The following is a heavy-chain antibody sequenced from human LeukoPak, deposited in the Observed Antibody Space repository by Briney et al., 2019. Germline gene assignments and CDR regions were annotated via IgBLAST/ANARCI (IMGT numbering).Heavy chain of an antibody. CDR3: AKMLYSSSSEALYYYYYGMDV. CDR2: ISYDGSNK. D-gene: IGHD6-6*01. V-gene: IGHV3-30*18. J-gene: IGHJ6*02. Sequence: GGSLRLSCAASGFTFSSYGMHWVRQAPGKGLEGGAVISYDGSNKYYADSVKGRFTISRENSKNTLYLQMNSLRAEDTAVYYCAKMLYSSSSEALYYYYYGMDVWGQGTTVTVSS. CDR1: GFTFSSYG.